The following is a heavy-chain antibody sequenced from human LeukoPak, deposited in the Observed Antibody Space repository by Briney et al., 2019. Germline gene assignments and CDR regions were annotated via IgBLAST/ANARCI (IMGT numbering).Heavy chain of an antibody. CDR2: IFYSAST. CDR1: GGSIRSFY. D-gene: IGHD3-22*01. Sequence: ASETLSLTCTVSGGSIRSFYWSWIRQPPGKALEWIGYIFYSASTNYNPSLKSRVTISVDTSKNQFSLKLSSVSAADTAVYYCASGAGEDYYDSSGYYFSYRGQGTLVTVPS. CDR3: ASGAGEDYYDSSGYYFSY. J-gene: IGHJ4*02. V-gene: IGHV4-59*08.